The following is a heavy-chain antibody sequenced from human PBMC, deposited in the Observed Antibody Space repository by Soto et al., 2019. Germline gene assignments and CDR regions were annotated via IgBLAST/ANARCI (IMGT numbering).Heavy chain of an antibody. Sequence: ASVKVSCKASGYTFTSYAMHWVRQAPGQRLEWMGWINAGNGNTKYSQKFQGRVTITRDTSASTAYMELSSLRSEDTAVYYCARGPFKVRGVVISGWFGPWGQGTLVTVSS. V-gene: IGHV1-3*01. CDR1: GYTFTSYA. CDR3: ARGPFKVRGVVISGWFGP. CDR2: INAGNGNT. J-gene: IGHJ5*02. D-gene: IGHD3-10*01.